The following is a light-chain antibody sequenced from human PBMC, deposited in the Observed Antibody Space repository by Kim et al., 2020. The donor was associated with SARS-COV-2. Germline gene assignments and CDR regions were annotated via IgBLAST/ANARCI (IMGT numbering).Light chain of an antibody. J-gene: IGLJ2*01. CDR3: NSQDSSRTPAV. CDR1: SLRSYY. V-gene: IGLV3-19*01. Sequence: LGQTVSITCQGDSLRSYYASWYQQKPGQAPVLVIYGKNNRPSGIPDRFSGSSSGNTASLTITGAQAEDEADYYCNSQDSSRTPAVFGGGPKFIVL. CDR2: GKN.